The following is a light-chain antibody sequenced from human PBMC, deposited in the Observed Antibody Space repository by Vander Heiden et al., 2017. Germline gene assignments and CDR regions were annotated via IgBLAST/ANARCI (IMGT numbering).Light chain of an antibody. V-gene: IGKV3-11*01. CDR2: DAS. CDR1: QSISSY. J-gene: IGKJ2*01. CDR3: QQRSNWPRT. Sequence: EIVLTQSLATLSLSPGERATLSCRASQSISSYLAWYQHKPGQAPRLLIYDASNRASDIPARFSASGSGTDFTLTISSLEPEDFAIYYCQQRSNWPRTFGQGTKLEIK.